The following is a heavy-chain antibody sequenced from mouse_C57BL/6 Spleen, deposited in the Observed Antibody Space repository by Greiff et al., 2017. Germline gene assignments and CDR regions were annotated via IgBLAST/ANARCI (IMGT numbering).Heavy chain of an antibody. CDR2: IYPSDSET. CDR1: GYTFTSYW. V-gene: IGHV1-61*01. CDR3: ARWEGQSRFAD. J-gene: IGHJ3*01. Sequence: VQLQQPGAELVRPGSSVKLSCKASGYTFTSYWMDWVKQRPGQGLEWIGNIYPSDSETHYNQKFKDKATLTVDKSSSTAYLQLSSLTSEDSAVYYCARWEGQSRFADWGQGTLVTVSA. D-gene: IGHD3-3*01.